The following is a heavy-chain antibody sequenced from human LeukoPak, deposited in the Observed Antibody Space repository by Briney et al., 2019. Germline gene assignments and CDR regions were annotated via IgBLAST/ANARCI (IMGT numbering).Heavy chain of an antibody. CDR1: GGSISSSSYY. D-gene: IGHD6-13*01. Sequence: SETLSLTCTVSGGSISSSSYYWGWIRQPPGKGLEWIGSIYYSGSTYYNPSLKSRVTISVDTSKNQFSLKLSSVTAADTAVYYCARGDPAAAGPYYFDYWGQGTLVTVSS. CDR3: ARGDPAAAGPYYFDY. V-gene: IGHV4-39*07. J-gene: IGHJ4*02. CDR2: IYYSGST.